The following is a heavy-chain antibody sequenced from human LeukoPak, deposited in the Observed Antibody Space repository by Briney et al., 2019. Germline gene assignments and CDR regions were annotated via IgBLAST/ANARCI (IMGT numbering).Heavy chain of an antibody. CDR1: GGSISSRNYY. J-gene: IGHJ4*02. D-gene: IGHD1-26*01. CDR2: MYYSGST. Sequence: SETLSLTCTVSGGSISSRNYYWGWIRQPPGKGLEWIGYMYYSGSTNYNPSLESRVTISVDTSNNQFSLKLSSVTAADTAVYYCARDQAWALQSFRYFDYWGQGTLVTVSS. V-gene: IGHV4-61*01. CDR3: ARDQAWALQSFRYFDY.